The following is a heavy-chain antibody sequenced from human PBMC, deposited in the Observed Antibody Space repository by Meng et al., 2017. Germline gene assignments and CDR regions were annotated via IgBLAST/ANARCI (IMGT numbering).Heavy chain of an antibody. CDR1: GGTFSSYA. Sequence: SVKVSCKASGGTFSSYAISWVRQAPGQGLEWMGGIIPIFGTANYAQKFQGRVTITTDESTSTAYMELSSLRSEDTAVYYSAVSLSRVGAFDIWGQGTMVTVSS. CDR2: IIPIFGTA. J-gene: IGHJ3*02. CDR3: AVSLSRVGAFDI. V-gene: IGHV1-69*05. D-gene: IGHD2/OR15-2a*01.